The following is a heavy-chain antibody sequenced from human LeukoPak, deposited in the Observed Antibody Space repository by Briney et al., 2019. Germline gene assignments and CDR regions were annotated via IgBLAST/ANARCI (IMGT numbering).Heavy chain of an antibody. Sequence: GGSLRLSCTASGFTFGDYAMTWVRQAPGKGLEWVGFIRSQIYGGTPEYAASVKGRFTISIDDYEGVAYLQMNSLKSEDTAVYYCTRAGYYYGSGSPDYWGQGTLVTVSS. D-gene: IGHD3-10*01. CDR3: TRAGYYYGSGSPDY. CDR2: IRSQIYGGTP. V-gene: IGHV3-49*04. CDR1: GFTFGDYA. J-gene: IGHJ4*02.